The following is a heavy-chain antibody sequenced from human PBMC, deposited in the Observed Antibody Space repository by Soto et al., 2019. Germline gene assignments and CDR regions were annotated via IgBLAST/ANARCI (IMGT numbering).Heavy chain of an antibody. V-gene: IGHV3-48*03. CDR2: ITSGGTVF. CDR3: ARGRYALGV. CDR1: GFNVGYYE. D-gene: IGHD3-9*01. Sequence: GGSLRLSCAASGFNVGYYEMNWVRQAPGKGLEWISMITSGGTVFYYADSVRGRFAISRDDTENSLHLQMNSLRVEDTAMYYCARGRYALGVWGQGTTVTVSS. J-gene: IGHJ6*02.